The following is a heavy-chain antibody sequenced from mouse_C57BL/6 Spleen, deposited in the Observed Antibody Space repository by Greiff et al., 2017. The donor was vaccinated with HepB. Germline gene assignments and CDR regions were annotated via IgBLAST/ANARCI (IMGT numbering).Heavy chain of an antibody. D-gene: IGHD2-5*01. V-gene: IGHV1-54*01. CDR1: GYAFTNYL. Sequence: VKLMESGAELVRPGTSVKVSCKASGYAFTNYLIEWVKQRPGQGLEWIGVINPGSGGTNYNEKFKGKATLTADKSSSTAYMQLSSLTSEDSAVYFCARENSNYEGAMDYWGQGTSVTVSS. CDR3: ARENSNYEGAMDY. J-gene: IGHJ4*01. CDR2: INPGSGGT.